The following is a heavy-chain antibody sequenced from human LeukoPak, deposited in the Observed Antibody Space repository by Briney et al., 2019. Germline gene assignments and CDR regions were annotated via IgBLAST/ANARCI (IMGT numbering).Heavy chain of an antibody. CDR1: GYSISSGYY. V-gene: IGHV4-38-2*02. CDR2: IYHSGST. CDR3: ERAGYYDSSGFEVLYYFDY. Sequence: SETLSLTCTVSGYSISSGYYWGWIRQPPGKGLEWIGSIYHSGSTYYNPSLKSRVTISVDTSKNQFSLKLSSVTAADTAVYYCERAGYYDSSGFEVLYYFDYWGREPLVT. D-gene: IGHD3-22*01. J-gene: IGHJ4*02.